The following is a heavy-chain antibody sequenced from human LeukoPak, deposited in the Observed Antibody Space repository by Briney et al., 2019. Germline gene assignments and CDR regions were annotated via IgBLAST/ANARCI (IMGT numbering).Heavy chain of an antibody. D-gene: IGHD2-15*01. CDR2: INPNSGGT. CDR3: ARDDCSGGSCYP. Sequence: ASVKVSCKASGYTFTGYYMHWVRQAPGQGLEWMGWINPNSGGTNYAQKFQGRVTMTRDMSTSTVYMELSSLRSEDTAVYYCARDDCSGGSCYPWGQGTLVTVSS. V-gene: IGHV1-2*02. J-gene: IGHJ5*02. CDR1: GYTFTGYY.